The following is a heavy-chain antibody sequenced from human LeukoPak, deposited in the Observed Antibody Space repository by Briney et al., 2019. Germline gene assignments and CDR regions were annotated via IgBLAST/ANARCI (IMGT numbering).Heavy chain of an antibody. CDR2: IYYSGST. CDR3: ARDARIQLWLTSRKDNYYYYMDV. Sequence: SETLSLTCTLSGGSISSSSYYWGWIRQPPGKGLEWIGSIYYSGSTYYNPSLKSRVTISVDTSKNQFSLKLSSVIAADTAVYYCARDARIQLWLTSRKDNYYYYMDVWGKGTTVTVSS. CDR1: GGSISSSSYY. V-gene: IGHV4-39*07. D-gene: IGHD5-18*01. J-gene: IGHJ6*03.